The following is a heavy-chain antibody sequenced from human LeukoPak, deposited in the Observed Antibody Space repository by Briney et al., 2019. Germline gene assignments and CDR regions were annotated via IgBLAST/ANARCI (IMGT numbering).Heavy chain of an antibody. V-gene: IGHV4-39*07. CDR1: GGSISSSSYY. D-gene: IGHD2/OR15-2a*01. CDR3: ASFSAGGAFDI. Sequence: SSETLSLTCTVSGGSISSSSYYWGWIRQPPGKGLEWIGSIYYSGSTYYNPSLKSRVTISVDTSKNQFSLKLSSVTAADTAVYYCASFSAGGAFDIWGQGTMVTVSS. J-gene: IGHJ3*02. CDR2: IYYSGST.